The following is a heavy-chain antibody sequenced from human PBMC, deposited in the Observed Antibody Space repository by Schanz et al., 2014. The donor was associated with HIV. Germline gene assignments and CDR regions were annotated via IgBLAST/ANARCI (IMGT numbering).Heavy chain of an antibody. V-gene: IGHV1-69*06. CDR3: AKGQRGVVRGDIDC. CDR2: IIPVFGTT. D-gene: IGHD3-10*01. CDR1: GGTFMTYA. Sequence: QVQLVQSGAEVKKPGSSVKVSCKASGGTFMTYAISWVRQAPGQGLEWMGGIIPVFGTTNYAQKFQGRVTITADKSTSTAYMELSSLRSEDTAVYYCAKGQRGVVRGDIDCWGQGTLVTVSS. J-gene: IGHJ4*02.